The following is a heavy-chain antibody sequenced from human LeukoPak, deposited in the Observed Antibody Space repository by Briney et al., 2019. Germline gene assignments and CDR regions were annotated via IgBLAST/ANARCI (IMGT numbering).Heavy chain of an antibody. CDR2: ISSSGSTI. Sequence: PGGSLRLSCAASGFTFSSYEMNWVRQAPGKGLEWVSYISSSGSTIYYADSVKGRFTISRDNAKNSLYLQMNSLRAEDTAVYYCARDLPIMDTAMVTGSYYYYGMDVWGQGTTVTVSS. CDR3: ARDLPIMDTAMVTGSYYYYGMDV. D-gene: IGHD5-18*01. V-gene: IGHV3-48*03. CDR1: GFTFSSYE. J-gene: IGHJ6*02.